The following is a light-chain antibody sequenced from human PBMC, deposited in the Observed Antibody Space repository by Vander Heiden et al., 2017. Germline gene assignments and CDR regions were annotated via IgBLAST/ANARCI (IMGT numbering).Light chain of an antibody. Sequence: DIQMTQSPSSLSASVGDRVTITCRASQSIGRYLNWYQQKSGKAPNLLIYAASSLQSGVPSRFSGSGSGTHFTLTISSLQPEDFATYYCQQSDNTLLLTFGGGTKVXIK. V-gene: IGKV1-39*01. CDR3: QQSDNTLLLT. J-gene: IGKJ4*01. CDR2: AAS. CDR1: QSIGRY.